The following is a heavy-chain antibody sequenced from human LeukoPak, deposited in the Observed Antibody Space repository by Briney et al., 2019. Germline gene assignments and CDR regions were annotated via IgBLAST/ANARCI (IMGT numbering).Heavy chain of an antibody. CDR3: AKDRLAYKYYYYMDV. CDR1: GFTFSKYG. D-gene: IGHD2-21*01. CDR2: IFYDGVKD. Sequence: GGSLRLSSAASGFTFSKYGIHWVRQAPGKGLEWVAFIFYDGVKDYYADSVKGRFTISRDNSKNTVFLQMNSLRGDDTAVYYCAKDRLAYKYYYYMDVWGKGTAVTVSS. V-gene: IGHV3-30*02. J-gene: IGHJ6*03.